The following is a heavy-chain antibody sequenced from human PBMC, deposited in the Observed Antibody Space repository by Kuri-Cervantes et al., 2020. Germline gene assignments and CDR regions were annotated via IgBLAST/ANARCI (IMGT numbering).Heavy chain of an antibody. D-gene: IGHD4-17*01. CDR3: LVSVN. CDR2: INSDGSST. J-gene: IGHJ4*02. V-gene: IGHV3-74*01. CDR1: GFTFSSYS. Sequence: GGSLRLSCAASGFTFSSYSMNWVRQAPGKGRVWVSRINSDGSSTSYADSVKGRFTISRDNAKNSLYLQMNRLRAEDTAVYYCLVSVNWGQGRLVTVSS.